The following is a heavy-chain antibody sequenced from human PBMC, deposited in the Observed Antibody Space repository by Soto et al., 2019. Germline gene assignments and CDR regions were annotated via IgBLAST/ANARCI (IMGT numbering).Heavy chain of an antibody. V-gene: IGHV3-33*01. CDR1: GFTFSSYG. CDR3: AREDYGDYNAYYYMDV. J-gene: IGHJ6*03. CDR2: IWYDGSNK. D-gene: IGHD4-17*01. Sequence: QVQLVESGGGVVQPGRSLRLSCAASGFTFSSYGMHWVRQAPGKGLEWVAGIWYDGSNKYYADSVKGRFTISRDNSKNTLYRQMNSLRAEDTAVYYCAREDYGDYNAYYYMDVWGKGTTVTVSS.